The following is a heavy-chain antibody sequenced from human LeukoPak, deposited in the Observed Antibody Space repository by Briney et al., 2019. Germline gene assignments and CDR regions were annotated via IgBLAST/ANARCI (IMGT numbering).Heavy chain of an antibody. V-gene: IGHV1-2*06. CDR2: INPNSGGT. J-gene: IGHJ4*02. CDR1: GYTFTGYY. CDR3: ARGSMVRGVIYSRAY. Sequence: ASVKVSCXASGYTFTGYYMHWVRQAPGQGLEWMGRINPNSGGTNYAQKFQGRVTMTRDTSISTAYMELSRLRSDDTAVYYRARGSMVRGVIYSRAYWGQGTLVTVSS. D-gene: IGHD3-10*01.